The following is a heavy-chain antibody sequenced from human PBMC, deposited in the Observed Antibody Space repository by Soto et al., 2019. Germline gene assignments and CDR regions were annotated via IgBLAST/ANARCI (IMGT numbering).Heavy chain of an antibody. J-gene: IGHJ5*02. D-gene: IGHD1-1*01. CDR3: ARSGDRFDP. Sequence: PSETLSLTCAVYGGSFSGYYWSWIRQPPGKGLEWIGEINHSGSTNYNPSLKGRVTISVDTSKNQFSLKLSSVTAADTAVYYCARSGDRFDPWGQGTLVTVSS. CDR1: GGSFSGYY. CDR2: INHSGST. V-gene: IGHV4-34*01.